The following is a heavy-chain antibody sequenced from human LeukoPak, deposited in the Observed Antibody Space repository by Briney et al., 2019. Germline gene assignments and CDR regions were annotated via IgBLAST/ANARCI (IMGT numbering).Heavy chain of an antibody. J-gene: IGHJ5*02. Sequence: SETLSLTCTVSGGSISSGGYYWSWIRQHPGKGLEWIGYIYYSGSTYYNPSLKSRVTISVDTSKNQFSLKLSSVTAADTAVYYCARGPERNYQLHLNWLDPWGQGTLVTVSS. CDR3: ARGPERNYQLHLNWLDP. CDR2: IYYSGST. CDR1: GGSISSGGYY. V-gene: IGHV4-31*03. D-gene: IGHD2-2*01.